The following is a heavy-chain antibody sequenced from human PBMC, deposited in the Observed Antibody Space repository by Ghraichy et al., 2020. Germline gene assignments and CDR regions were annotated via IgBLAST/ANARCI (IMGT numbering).Heavy chain of an antibody. CDR1: GASVSSSSYY. V-gene: IGHV4-39*01. Sequence: SETLSLTCTVSGASVSSSSYYWGWIRQPPGKGLEWIGSVYHSGSTYYKPSLKSRATISVDTAKNQFSLKLSSVTAADTAVYYCARCSGVGGVILRGYFDSWGQGTLLTVSS. CDR3: ARCSGVGGVILRGYFDS. D-gene: IGHD3-16*01. CDR2: VYHSGST. J-gene: IGHJ4*02.